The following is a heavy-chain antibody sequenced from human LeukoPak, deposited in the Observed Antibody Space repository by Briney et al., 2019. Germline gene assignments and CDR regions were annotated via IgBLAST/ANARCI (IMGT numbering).Heavy chain of an antibody. CDR1: GFTFSNAW. Sequence: GGSLRLSCAASGFTFSNAWMSWVRQAPGKGLEWVGRIKSKTDGGTTDYAAPVKGRFTISRDDSKNTLYLQMNSLRAEDTATYSCAKRLRGSHFFEYWGQGTLVTVSS. J-gene: IGHJ4*02. CDR2: IKSKTDGGTT. V-gene: IGHV3-15*01. D-gene: IGHD3-16*01. CDR3: AKRLRGSHFFEY.